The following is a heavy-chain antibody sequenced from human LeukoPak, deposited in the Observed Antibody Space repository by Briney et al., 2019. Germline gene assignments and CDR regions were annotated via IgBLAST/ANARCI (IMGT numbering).Heavy chain of an antibody. J-gene: IGHJ3*02. CDR1: GFTFSSYS. Sequence: GGSLRLSCAASGFTFSSYSMNWVRQAPGKGLEWVSAISGSGGSTYYADSVKGRFTISRDNSKNTLYLQMNSLRAEDTAVYYCAKGAPGHYYDSSGYYRDDAFDIWGQGTMVTVSS. CDR3: AKGAPGHYYDSSGYYRDDAFDI. D-gene: IGHD3-22*01. V-gene: IGHV3-23*01. CDR2: ISGSGGST.